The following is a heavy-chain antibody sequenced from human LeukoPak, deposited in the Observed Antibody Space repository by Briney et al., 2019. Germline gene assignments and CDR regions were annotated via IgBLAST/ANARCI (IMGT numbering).Heavy chain of an antibody. J-gene: IGHJ4*02. CDR1: GFTFRSYV. CDR3: AKERPEEYYGSGSYFDY. V-gene: IGHV3-30*18. D-gene: IGHD3-10*01. Sequence: GESLRLSCAASGFTFRSYVMHWVRQAPGKGLEWVAAIAYEDGRNEYYADSVKGRFTISRDNSKNTVYLQMNSLRAEDTAVYYCAKERPEEYYGSGSYFDYWGQGTLVTVSS. CDR2: IAYEDGRNE.